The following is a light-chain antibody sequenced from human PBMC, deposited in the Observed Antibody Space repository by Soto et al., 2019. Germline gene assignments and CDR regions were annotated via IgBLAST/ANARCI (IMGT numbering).Light chain of an antibody. J-gene: IGKJ1*01. CDR1: QSVSGG. CDR3: QQYNSYST. V-gene: IGKV3-15*01. Sequence: EIVMTQSPATLSVSPGERATLSCRAGQSVSGGLAWYQQKPGQTPRLLIYAASTRATGIPARFSGSGSGTEFTLTISSLQPDDFATYYCQQYNSYSTFGQGTKVDIK. CDR2: AAS.